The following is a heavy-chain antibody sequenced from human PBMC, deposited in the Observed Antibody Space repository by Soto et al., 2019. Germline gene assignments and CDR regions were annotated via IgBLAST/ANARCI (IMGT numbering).Heavy chain of an antibody. D-gene: IGHD2-21*01. CDR2: INAGNGNT. CDR1: GYTFTSYA. V-gene: IGHV1-3*01. J-gene: IGHJ4*02. CDR3: ARDVGYCGGDCYGY. Sequence: GASVKVSCKASGYTFTSYAMHWVRQAPGQRLEWMGWINAGNGNTKYSQKFQGRVTITRDTSASTAYMELSSLRSEDTAVYYCARDVGYCGGDCYGYWGQGTLVTVSS.